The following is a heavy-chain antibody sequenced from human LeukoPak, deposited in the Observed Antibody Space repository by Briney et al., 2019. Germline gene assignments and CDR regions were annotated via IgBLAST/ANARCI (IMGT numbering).Heavy chain of an antibody. J-gene: IGHJ5*02. Sequence: SETLSLTCTVSGGSISSSSYYWGWIRQPPGKGLEWIGSINYSGSTYYNLSLKSRVTMSVDTSKNQFSLKLSSVNAADTAVYYCGRRGSGRNWYDPWGQGTLVTVSS. CDR3: GRRGSGRNWYDP. V-gene: IGHV4-39*01. D-gene: IGHD3-10*01. CDR1: GGSISSSSYY. CDR2: INYSGST.